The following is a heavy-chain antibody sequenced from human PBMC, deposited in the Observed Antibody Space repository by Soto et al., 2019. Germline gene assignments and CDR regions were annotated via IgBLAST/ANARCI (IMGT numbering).Heavy chain of an antibody. CDR3: AKDKSGSRWYFDF. J-gene: IGHJ4*02. V-gene: IGHV3-30*18. CDR2: ISYDGSEN. D-gene: IGHD6-13*01. CDR1: GFIFSNYG. Sequence: QVQLVESGGGVVQPGRSLRLSCAASGFIFSNYGMHWVRQAPGKGLEWVAVISYDGSENQYADSVKGRFTISRDNSKNAQYLQMTGRRAEYTAVYYCAKDKSGSRWYFDFWGQGILVSVSS.